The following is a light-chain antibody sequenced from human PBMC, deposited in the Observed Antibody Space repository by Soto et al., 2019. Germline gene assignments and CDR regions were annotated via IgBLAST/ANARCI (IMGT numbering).Light chain of an antibody. CDR3: HQYNNWPPGT. Sequence: IVLTQSPATLSVSPGERATLSCRASQTISRNLAWYQQRPGQAPRLLIYAASTRATGVPARFSGSGSGTEFTLTINSLQSEDFALYYCHQYNNWPPGTFGQGTKVDIK. CDR2: AAS. V-gene: IGKV3-15*01. J-gene: IGKJ2*01. CDR1: QTISRN.